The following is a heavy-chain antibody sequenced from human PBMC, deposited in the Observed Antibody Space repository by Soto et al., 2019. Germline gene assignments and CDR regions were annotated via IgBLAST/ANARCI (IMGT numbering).Heavy chain of an antibody. V-gene: IGHV1-18*01. J-gene: IGHJ4*02. CDR2: ISTTSGNT. Sequence: GASVKVSCKTSGYTFSSYSINWVRQAPGQGPEWMAWISTTSGNTHYAERVQGRVTVTLDKSARTAFMEMWGLTSDDTAVYFCARDNGYYDFWGQGTLVTVSS. CDR1: GYTFSSYS. CDR3: ARDNGYYDF. D-gene: IGHD2-8*01.